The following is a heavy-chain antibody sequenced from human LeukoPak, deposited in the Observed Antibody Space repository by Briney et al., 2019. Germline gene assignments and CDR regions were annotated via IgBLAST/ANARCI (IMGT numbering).Heavy chain of an antibody. CDR2: ISGSGSST. CDR1: GFTFSSYA. CDR3: YCAVEDY. J-gene: IGHJ4*02. D-gene: IGHD2-15*01. Sequence: PGGSLRLSCAASGFTFSSYAMNWVRQAPGRGLEWVSAISGSGSSTYYADSVKGRFTISRDNAKNSLYLQMNSLRAEDTAVYYCYCAVEDYWGQGTLVTVSS. V-gene: IGHV3-21*01.